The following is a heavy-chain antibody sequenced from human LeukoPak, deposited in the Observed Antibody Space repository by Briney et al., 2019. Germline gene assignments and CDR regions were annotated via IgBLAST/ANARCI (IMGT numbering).Heavy chain of an antibody. Sequence: PSETLSLTCTVSGGSISSSSYYWGWIRQPPGKGLEWIGSIYYSGSTYYNPSLKSRVTISVDTSKKQFSLKLSSVTAADTAVYYCAREYSGSYRGFDYWGQGTLVTVSP. CDR1: GGSISSSSYY. J-gene: IGHJ4*02. CDR3: AREYSGSYRGFDY. V-gene: IGHV4-39*02. CDR2: IYYSGST. D-gene: IGHD1-26*01.